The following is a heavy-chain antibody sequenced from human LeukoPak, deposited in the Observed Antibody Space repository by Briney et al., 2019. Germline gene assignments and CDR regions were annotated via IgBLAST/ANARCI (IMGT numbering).Heavy chain of an antibody. CDR1: GYTFTGYY. D-gene: IGHD3-16*02. V-gene: IGHV1-2*02. CDR2: INPNSGGT. J-gene: IGHJ4*02. CDR3: ARVWSYRPNFDY. Sequence: GASVKVSCKASGYTFTGYYMHWVRQAPGQGLEWMGWINPNSGGTNYAQKFQGRVTMTRDTSVSTAYMELSRLRSDDTAVYYCARVWSYRPNFDYWGQGTLVTVSS.